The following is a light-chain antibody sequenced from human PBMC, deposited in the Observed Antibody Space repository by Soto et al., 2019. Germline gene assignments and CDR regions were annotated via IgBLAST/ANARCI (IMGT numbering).Light chain of an antibody. V-gene: IGKV1-6*01. CDR3: LQDYTYPRT. CDR1: QSISSY. J-gene: IGKJ1*01. Sequence: IQMTHSPSSLSASVGDRVTITCRASQSISSYLNWYQQKPGKAPKLLIYAASSLQSGVPPRFSGSGSGTDFTLTISSLQPEDFATYYCLQDYTYPRTFGQGTKVDIK. CDR2: AAS.